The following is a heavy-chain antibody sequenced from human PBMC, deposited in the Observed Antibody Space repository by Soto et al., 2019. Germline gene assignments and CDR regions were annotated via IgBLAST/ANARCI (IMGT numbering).Heavy chain of an antibody. CDR3: ARGGTEAGTRYFDY. D-gene: IGHD6-19*01. CDR1: GYTFTGYY. J-gene: IGHJ4*02. Sequence: ASVKVSCKASGYTFTGYYMHWVRQAPGQGLEWMGWINPNSGGTNYTQKFQGWVTMTRDTSISTAYMDLSRLRSDDTAVYYCARGGTEAGTRYFDYWGQGTLVTVSS. CDR2: INPNSGGT. V-gene: IGHV1-2*04.